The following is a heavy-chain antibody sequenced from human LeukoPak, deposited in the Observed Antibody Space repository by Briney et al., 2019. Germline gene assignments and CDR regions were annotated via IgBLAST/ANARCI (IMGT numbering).Heavy chain of an antibody. CDR2: INHSGST. CDR3: ARYRATIPSDY. D-gene: IGHD5-12*01. CDR1: GGSFSGYY. Sequence: ASETLSLTCAVYGGSFSGYYWSWIRQPPGKGLEWIGEINHSGSTNYNPSLKSRVTISVDTSKNQFSLKLSSVTAVDTAVYYCARYRATIPSDYWGQGTLVTVSS. V-gene: IGHV4-34*01. J-gene: IGHJ4*02.